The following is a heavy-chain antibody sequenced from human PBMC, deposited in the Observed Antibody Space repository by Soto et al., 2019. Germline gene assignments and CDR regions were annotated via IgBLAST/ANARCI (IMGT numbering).Heavy chain of an antibody. CDR3: ARELSVSSNNLGFQY. J-gene: IGHJ4*02. D-gene: IGHD6-13*01. V-gene: IGHV1-2*02. CDR1: GYTFTGYY. CDR2: INPNSGGT. Sequence: ASVKVSCKASGYTFTGYYMHWVRQAPGQGLEWMGWINPNSGGTNYAQKFQGRVTMTRDTSISTAYMELSRLRSDDTAVYYCARELSVSSNNLGFQYWGQGTLVNVSS.